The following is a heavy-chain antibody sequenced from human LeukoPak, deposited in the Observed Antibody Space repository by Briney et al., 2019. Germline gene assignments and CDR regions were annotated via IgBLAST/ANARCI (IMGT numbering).Heavy chain of an antibody. CDR3: ARSLGSDFHY. CDR2: IYHSGST. Sequence: PSQTLSLTCAVSGGSISSGGYSWSWIRQPPGKGLEWIGYIYHSGSTYYNPSLKSRVTISVDRSKNQFSLKLSSVTAADTAVYYCARSLGSDFHYWGQGTLVTVSS. J-gene: IGHJ4*02. V-gene: IGHV4-30-2*01. D-gene: IGHD6-6*01. CDR1: GGSISSGGYS.